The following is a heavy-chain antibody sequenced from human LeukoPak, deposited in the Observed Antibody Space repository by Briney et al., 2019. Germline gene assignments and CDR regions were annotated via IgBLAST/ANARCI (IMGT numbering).Heavy chain of an antibody. CDR1: GFTFSSYE. V-gene: IGHV3-48*03. Sequence: GGPLRLSCAASGFTFSSYEMNWVPQAPGKGLEWVSYISSSGSTIYYADSVKGRFTISRDNAKNSLYLQMNSLRGEDTAVYDCARMSWLPDYWGQGTLVTVSS. J-gene: IGHJ4*02. CDR3: ARMSWLPDY. D-gene: IGHD5-12*01. CDR2: ISSSGSTI.